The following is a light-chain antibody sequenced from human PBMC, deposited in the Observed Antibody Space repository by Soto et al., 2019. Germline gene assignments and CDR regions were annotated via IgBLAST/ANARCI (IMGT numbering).Light chain of an antibody. CDR3: QQSYSTPAWT. Sequence: DIQMTQSPSSLPASVGDRVTITCRASQSISSYLNWYQQKPGKAPKLLIYAASSLQYGVPSRFSRSGAVKDFTLIIRSRKPEDFATYYCQQSYSTPAWTFGQGTKVDIK. CDR2: AAS. V-gene: IGKV1-39*01. J-gene: IGKJ1*01. CDR1: QSISSY.